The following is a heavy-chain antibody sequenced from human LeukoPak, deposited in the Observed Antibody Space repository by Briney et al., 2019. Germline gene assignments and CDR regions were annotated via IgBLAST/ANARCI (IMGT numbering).Heavy chain of an antibody. CDR3: ASGGYSGYDYYFDY. Sequence: GASVKVSCKASGYTFTSYGISWVRQAPGQGLEWMGWINPNSGGTNYAQKFQGRVTMTRDTSISTAYMELSRLRSDDTAVYYCASGGYSGYDYYFDYWGQGTLVTVSS. D-gene: IGHD5-12*01. CDR1: GYTFTSYG. CDR2: INPNSGGT. V-gene: IGHV1-2*02. J-gene: IGHJ4*02.